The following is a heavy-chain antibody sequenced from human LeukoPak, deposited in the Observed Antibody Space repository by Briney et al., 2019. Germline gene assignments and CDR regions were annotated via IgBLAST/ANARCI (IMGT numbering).Heavy chain of an antibody. Sequence: SETLSLTCAVYGGSFSGYYWSWIRQPPGKGLEWIGEINHSGSTNYNPSLKSRVTISVETSKNQFSLKLSSVTAADPAVYYCARGPTYYYDSSGYSFFFQHWGQGTLVTVSS. CDR2: INHSGST. D-gene: IGHD3-22*01. CDR3: ARGPTYYYDSSGYSFFFQH. V-gene: IGHV4-34*01. CDR1: GGSFSGYY. J-gene: IGHJ1*01.